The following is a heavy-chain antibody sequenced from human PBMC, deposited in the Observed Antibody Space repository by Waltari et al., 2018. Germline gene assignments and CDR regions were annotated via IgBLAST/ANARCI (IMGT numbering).Heavy chain of an antibody. V-gene: IGHV4-39*07. Sequence: QLQLQESGPGLVKPSETLSLPCTVSGGSISSSSYYWGWIRQPPGKGLEWIGSIYYSGSTYYNPSLKSRVTISVDTSKNQFSLKLSSVTAADTAVYYCARILRAVTRAVDYWGQGTLVTVSS. J-gene: IGHJ4*02. CDR1: GGSISSSSYY. CDR2: IYYSGST. CDR3: ARILRAVTRAVDY. D-gene: IGHD4-17*01.